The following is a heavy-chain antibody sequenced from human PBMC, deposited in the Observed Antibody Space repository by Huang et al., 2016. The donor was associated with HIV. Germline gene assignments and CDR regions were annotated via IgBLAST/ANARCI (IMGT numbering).Heavy chain of an antibody. CDR1: GFTFSSYG. D-gene: IGHD6-19*01. Sequence: QVQLVESGGGVVQPGRSLRLSCAAFGFTFSSYGMHWVRRAPGEGLEWVAVIWKDGSNKYYADSVKGRFTIARDNSKNTLYLQMNSLKTEDTAVYYCALKGDSSGWEYFRHWGQGTLVTVSS. J-gene: IGHJ1*01. V-gene: IGHV3-33*08. CDR2: IWKDGSNK. CDR3: ALKGDSSGWEYFRH.